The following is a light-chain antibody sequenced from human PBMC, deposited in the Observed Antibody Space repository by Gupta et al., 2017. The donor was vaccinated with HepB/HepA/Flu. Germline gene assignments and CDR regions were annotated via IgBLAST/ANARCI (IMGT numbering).Light chain of an antibody. Sequence: DIVMTQSPDSLAVSLGERATINCKSSQSVLYSSNNKNYLAWYQQKPGQPPKLLIYWASTRESGVPDRFSGSGSGTDFTLTIISRQAEDVAVYYCHQYSSTPLTFGQGTKVEIK. V-gene: IGKV4-1*01. CDR1: QSVLYSSNNKNY. CDR3: HQYSSTPLT. J-gene: IGKJ1*01. CDR2: WAS.